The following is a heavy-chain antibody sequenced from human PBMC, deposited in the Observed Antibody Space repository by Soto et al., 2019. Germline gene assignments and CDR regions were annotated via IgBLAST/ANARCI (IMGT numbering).Heavy chain of an antibody. CDR1: GFTFSSYA. V-gene: IGHV3-23*01. CDR3: AQSSSFATYPHFFDY. J-gene: IGHJ4*02. D-gene: IGHD6-13*01. CDR2: ISGSGGST. Sequence: SLRLSCAASGFTFSSYAMSWVRQAPGKGLEWVSAISGSGGSTYYADSVKGRFTISRDNSKNTLYLQMNSLRAEDTAVYYCAQSSSFATYPHFFDYWGQGTLVTVSS.